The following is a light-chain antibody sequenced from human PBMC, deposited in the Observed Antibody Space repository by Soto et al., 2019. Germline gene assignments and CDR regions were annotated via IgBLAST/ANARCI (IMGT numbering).Light chain of an antibody. CDR2: AAS. J-gene: IGKJ4*01. CDR3: QKYDSAPLT. V-gene: IGKV1-27*01. Sequence: DIQMTQSPSSLSASVGDRVIITCRASQGISNNLAWYQQRPGKVPKLLIYAASTSQSGVPSRFSGSGSGTDFTLTISSLQPEDVATYYCQKYDSAPLTVGGGTKVEIK. CDR1: QGISNN.